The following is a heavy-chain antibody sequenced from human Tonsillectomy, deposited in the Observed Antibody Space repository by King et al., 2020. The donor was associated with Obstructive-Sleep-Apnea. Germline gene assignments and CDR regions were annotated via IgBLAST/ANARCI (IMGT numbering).Heavy chain of an antibody. CDR2: MSWNSGSI. D-gene: IGHD1-1*01. J-gene: IGHJ4*02. CDR3: AKSFGTEGT. V-gene: IGHV3-9*01. CDR1: GFIFDDYA. Sequence: VQLVESGGGLVQPGRSLRLSCAASGFIFDDYAMHWVRQAPGKGLEWVSGMSWNSGSIGYADSVKGRFTISRDNAKKILYLQMNSLRTEDTAFYYCAKSFGTEGTWGPGTLVTVSS.